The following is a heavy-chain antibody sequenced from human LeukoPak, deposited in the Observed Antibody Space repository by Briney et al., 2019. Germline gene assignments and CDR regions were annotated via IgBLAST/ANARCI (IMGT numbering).Heavy chain of an antibody. J-gene: IGHJ6*03. V-gene: IGHV1-2*02. D-gene: IGHD2-2*01. CDR3: AREGGIVVVPAAHTHYYMDV. CDR1: GYTFTGYY. Sequence: GASVKISCKASGYTFTGYYMHWVRQAPGQGLEWMGWINPNSGGTNYAQKFQGRVTMTRDTSISTAYMELSRLRSDDTAVYYCAREGGIVVVPAAHTHYYMDVWGKGTTVTVSS. CDR2: INPNSGGT.